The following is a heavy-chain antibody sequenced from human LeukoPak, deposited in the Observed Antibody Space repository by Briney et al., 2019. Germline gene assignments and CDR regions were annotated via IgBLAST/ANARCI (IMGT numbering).Heavy chain of an antibody. CDR3: ARDHAAGWELPLNWFDP. CDR1: GYTLTSYG. J-gene: IGHJ5*02. Sequence: ASVKVSCKASGYTLTSYGISWVRQAPGQGLEWMGWISTYNGHTNYAQKFQGRVTMTTDTSTSTASMELRSLRSDDTAVYYCARDHAAGWELPLNWFDPWGQGTLVTVSS. V-gene: IGHV1-18*01. D-gene: IGHD1-26*01. CDR2: ISTYNGHT.